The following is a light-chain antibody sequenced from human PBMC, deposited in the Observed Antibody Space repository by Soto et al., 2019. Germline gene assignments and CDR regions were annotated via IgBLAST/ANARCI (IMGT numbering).Light chain of an antibody. CDR2: LGS. CDR1: QSLLHNNGNNY. CDR3: MQALQTPTT. J-gene: IGKJ5*01. V-gene: IGKV2-28*01. Sequence: IVMTQSPLSLPVTPGEPASISCRSSQSLLHNNGNNYLDWYLQKPGQSPQLLIYLGSNRASGVPDRVSGSGSGTDFTLEISRVEAEDVGVYYCMQALQTPTTFGPGTRLEIK.